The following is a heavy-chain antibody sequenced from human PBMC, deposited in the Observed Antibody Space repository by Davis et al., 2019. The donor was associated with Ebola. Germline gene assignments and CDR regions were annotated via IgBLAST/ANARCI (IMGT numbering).Heavy chain of an antibody. CDR3: AKDHGDYVAGYYGMDV. Sequence: PGGSLRLSCAASGFTFDDYAMHWVRQAPGKGLEWVSGISWNSGSIGYADSVKGRFTISRDNAKNSLYLQMNSLRAEDTALYYCAKDHGDYVAGYYGMDVWGQGTTVTVSS. CDR2: ISWNSGSI. V-gene: IGHV3-9*01. D-gene: IGHD4-17*01. J-gene: IGHJ6*02. CDR1: GFTFDDYA.